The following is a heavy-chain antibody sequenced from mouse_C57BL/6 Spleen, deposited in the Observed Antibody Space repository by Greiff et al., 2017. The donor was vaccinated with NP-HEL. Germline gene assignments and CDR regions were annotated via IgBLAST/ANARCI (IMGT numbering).Heavy chain of an antibody. V-gene: IGHV14-4*01. J-gene: IGHJ2*01. Sequence: EVQLQQSGAELVRPGASVKLSCTASGFNITDDYMHWVKQRPEQGLEWIGWIDPENGDTEYASKFQGKATLTADTSSNTAYLQLSSLTSEDTAVYYCTEAITTVVATGNYFDYWGQGTTLTVSS. CDR1: GFNITDDY. D-gene: IGHD1-1*01. CDR2: IDPENGDT. CDR3: TEAITTVVATGNYFDY.